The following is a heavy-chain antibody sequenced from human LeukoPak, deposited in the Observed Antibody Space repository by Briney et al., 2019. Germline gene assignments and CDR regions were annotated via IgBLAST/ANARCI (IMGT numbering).Heavy chain of an antibody. CDR1: RFTFSSYA. Sequence: GRSLRLSCAASRFTFSSYAMHWVRQAPGKGLEWVALISYDGNNKDYADSVKGRLTISRDNSKNTLYLQMNSLGAEDAAVYYCARDRYSSGWYVDYWGQGTLVTVSS. CDR3: ARDRYSSGWYVDY. D-gene: IGHD6-19*01. J-gene: IGHJ4*02. CDR2: ISYDGNNK. V-gene: IGHV3-30*04.